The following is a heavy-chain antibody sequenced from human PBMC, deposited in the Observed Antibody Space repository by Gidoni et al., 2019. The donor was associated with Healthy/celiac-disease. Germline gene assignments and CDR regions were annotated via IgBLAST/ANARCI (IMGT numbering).Heavy chain of an antibody. Sequence: EVQLVDSGGGLVKPGGSLRLSCAAFGFPFGSYSMNWVRQAPGKGLEWVSSISSSSSYIYYADSVKGRFTISRDKAKNSLYLQMNSLRAEDTAVYYCARGVVVVMGYYMDVWGKGTTVTVSS. D-gene: IGHD2-15*01. CDR1: GFPFGSYS. J-gene: IGHJ6*03. CDR3: ARGVVVVMGYYMDV. V-gene: IGHV3-21*01. CDR2: ISSSSSYI.